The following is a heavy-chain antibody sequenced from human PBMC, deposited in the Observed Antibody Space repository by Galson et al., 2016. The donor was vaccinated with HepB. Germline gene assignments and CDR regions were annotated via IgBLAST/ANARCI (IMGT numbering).Heavy chain of an antibody. V-gene: IGHV3-7*01. CDR2: IKQDANEK. D-gene: IGHD3-10*01. CDR1: GFTFSSYW. Sequence: SLRLSCAASGFTFSSYWMSWVRQAPGKGLGWVANIKQDANEKNYVGSVRGRFSISRDNAKNSLYLQMNSLRAEDTAVYYCAKDNYYGTGSYYPYKYYGMDVWGQGTTVTVSS. J-gene: IGHJ6*02. CDR3: AKDNYYGTGSYYPYKYYGMDV.